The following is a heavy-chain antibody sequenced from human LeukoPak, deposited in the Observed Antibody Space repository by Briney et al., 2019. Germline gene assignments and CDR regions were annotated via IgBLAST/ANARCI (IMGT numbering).Heavy chain of an antibody. CDR2: A. V-gene: IGHV1-69*01. Sequence: ANYAQKFQGRVTITADESTSTAYMELSSLRSEDTAVYYCARDRDYYGSGGRGAFDIWGQGTMVTVSS. J-gene: IGHJ3*02. D-gene: IGHD3-10*01. CDR3: ARDRDYYGSGGRGAFDI.